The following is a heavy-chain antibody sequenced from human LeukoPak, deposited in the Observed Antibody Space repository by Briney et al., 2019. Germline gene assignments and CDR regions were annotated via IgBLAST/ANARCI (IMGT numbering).Heavy chain of an antibody. CDR2: ISSNGGST. J-gene: IGHJ5*02. CDR1: GFTFSSYA. CDR3: VKGLYYDILTGYYAAP. Sequence: QAGGSLRLSCSASGFTFSSYAMHWVRQAPGKGLEYVSAISSNGGSTYYADSVKGRFTISRDNSKNTLYLQMSSLRAADTAVYYCVKGLYYDILTGYYAAPWGRGTLVTVSS. V-gene: IGHV3-64D*06. D-gene: IGHD3-9*01.